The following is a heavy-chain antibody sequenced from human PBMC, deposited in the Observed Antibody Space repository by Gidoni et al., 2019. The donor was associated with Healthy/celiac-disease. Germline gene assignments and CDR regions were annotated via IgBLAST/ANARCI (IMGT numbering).Heavy chain of an antibody. D-gene: IGHD3-10*01. V-gene: IGHV3-30*04. CDR2: ISYDGSNK. Sequence: QVQLVESGGGVVQPGRSLRLSCAASGFTFSSYAMNWVRQAPGKGLEWVAVISYDGSNKYYADSVKGRFTISRDNSKNTLYLQMNSLRAEDTAVYYCARDRRRDYGSGSYDYYYYGMDVWGQGTTVTVSS. J-gene: IGHJ6*02. CDR3: ARDRRRDYGSGSYDYYYYGMDV. CDR1: GFTFSSYA.